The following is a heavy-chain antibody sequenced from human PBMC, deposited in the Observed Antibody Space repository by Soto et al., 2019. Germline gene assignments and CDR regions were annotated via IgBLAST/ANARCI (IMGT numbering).Heavy chain of an antibody. Sequence: EVQLVESGGGLIQPGRSLRLSCAASGFSVDDYAMHWVRHAPGRALDWVSGITWSSGYIGYADSVKGRFTISKDNAKNFLYLKMNILRPEDTAGYYCAKGTYDSSGYYTAPDYWGQGTMVTVS. CDR1: GFSVDDYA. D-gene: IGHD3-22*01. CDR2: ITWSSGYI. CDR3: AKGTYDSSGYYTAPDY. J-gene: IGHJ4*02. V-gene: IGHV3-9*01.